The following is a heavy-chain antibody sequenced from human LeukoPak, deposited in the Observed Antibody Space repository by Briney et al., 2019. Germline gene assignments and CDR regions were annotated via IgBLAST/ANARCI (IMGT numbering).Heavy chain of an antibody. D-gene: IGHD3-10*01. Sequence: PSETLSLTCTVSGGSISSSSYYWGWIRQPPGKRLEWIGSIYYSGSTYYNPSLKSRVTISVDTSKNQFSLKLSSVTAADTAVYYCARRLGRRFGERFYYYHYMDVWGKGTTVTISS. CDR1: GGSISSSSYY. V-gene: IGHV4-39*07. CDR2: IYYSGST. J-gene: IGHJ6*03. CDR3: ARRLGRRFGERFYYYHYMDV.